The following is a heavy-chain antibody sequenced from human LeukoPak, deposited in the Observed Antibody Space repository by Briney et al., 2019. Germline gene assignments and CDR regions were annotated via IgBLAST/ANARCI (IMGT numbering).Heavy chain of an antibody. V-gene: IGHV3-30*02. CDR3: ARARSSYGYGDAFDI. CDR1: GFTFSNYA. CDR2: IRYDGSNK. J-gene: IGHJ3*02. D-gene: IGHD5-18*01. Sequence: SGGSLRLSCAASGFTFSNYAIHWVRQAPGKGLEWVAFIRYDGSNKYYVDSVKGRFTISRDNSKNTLYLQMNSLRAEDTAVYYCARARSSYGYGDAFDIWGQGTMVTVSS.